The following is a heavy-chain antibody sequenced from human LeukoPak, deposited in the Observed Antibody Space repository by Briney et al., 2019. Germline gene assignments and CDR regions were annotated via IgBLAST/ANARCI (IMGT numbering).Heavy chain of an antibody. CDR2: INPSGGST. D-gene: IGHD2-15*01. Sequence: ASVKVSCKASGYTFTSYYKHWVRQAPGQGLEWMGIINPSGGSTNYAQKFQGRVTMTRDTSTSTVYMELYSLKSEDTAVYYCARDYCSGGNCYLDYWGRGTLVTVSS. V-gene: IGHV1-46*01. CDR1: GYTFTSYY. CDR3: ARDYCSGGNCYLDY. J-gene: IGHJ4*02.